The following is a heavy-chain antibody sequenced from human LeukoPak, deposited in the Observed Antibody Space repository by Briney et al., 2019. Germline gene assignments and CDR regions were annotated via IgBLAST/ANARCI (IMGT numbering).Heavy chain of an antibody. CDR2: IKSKTDGGTT. CDR1: GFTFSNAW. Sequence: PGGSLRLSCAASGFTFSNAWMSWVRQAPGKGLEWVGRIKSKTDGGTTDYAAPVKGRFTISRDDSKYTLYLQMNSLKTEDTAVYYCTTDDYYDSSGYTGYFDYWGQGTLVTVSS. D-gene: IGHD3-22*01. CDR3: TTDDYYDSSGYTGYFDY. V-gene: IGHV3-15*01. J-gene: IGHJ4*02.